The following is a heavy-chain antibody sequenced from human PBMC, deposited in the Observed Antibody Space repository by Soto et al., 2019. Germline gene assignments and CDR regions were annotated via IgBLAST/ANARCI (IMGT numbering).Heavy chain of an antibody. CDR2: MNPNSGNT. CDR3: ARVETRGYNYGPRSYYYGMDV. D-gene: IGHD5-18*01. Sequence: QGQLVQSGAEVKKPGASVKVSCKASGYTFTSYDINWVRQGTGEGLEWMGWMNPNSGNTGYAQKFQGRVTMTRDTSISTAYMELSSLRSEDTAVYYCARVETRGYNYGPRSYYYGMDVWGQGTTVTVSS. J-gene: IGHJ6*02. V-gene: IGHV1-8*01. CDR1: GYTFTSYD.